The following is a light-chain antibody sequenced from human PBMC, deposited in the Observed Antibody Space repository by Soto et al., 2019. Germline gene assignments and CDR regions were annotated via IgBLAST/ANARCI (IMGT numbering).Light chain of an antibody. Sequence: QSVLTQPPSVSEAPGQRVTISCTGRSSKIGAGYEAHWYQQVPGTAPKLLIYENNNRPSGVPDRFSGPKSGTSASLAITGLQAEDEAEYYCQSYDSSLSGYVFGTGTKLTVL. CDR2: ENN. CDR1: SSKIGAGYE. CDR3: QSYDSSLSGYV. J-gene: IGLJ1*01. V-gene: IGLV1-40*01.